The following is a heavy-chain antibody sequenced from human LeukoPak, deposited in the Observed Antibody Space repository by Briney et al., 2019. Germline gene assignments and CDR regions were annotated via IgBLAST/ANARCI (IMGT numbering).Heavy chain of an antibody. CDR1: GFTFSIYS. J-gene: IGHJ3*02. CDR3: ARVGRWYFGWLLENAFDI. V-gene: IGHV3-48*04. Sequence: PGGSLRLSCAASGFTFSIYSMNWVRQAPGKGLEWVSYISSSGSTIYYADSVKGRFTISRDNAKNSLYLQMNSLRAEDTAVYYCARVGRWYFGWLLENAFDIWGQGTMVTVSS. D-gene: IGHD3-9*01. CDR2: ISSSGSTI.